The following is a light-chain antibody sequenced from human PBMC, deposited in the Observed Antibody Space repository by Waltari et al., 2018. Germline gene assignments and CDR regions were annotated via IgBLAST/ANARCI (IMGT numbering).Light chain of an antibody. CDR2: HVT. CDR1: SRDVGSSDY. J-gene: IGLJ2*01. V-gene: IGLV2-8*01. Sequence: QSALTQPPSASGSPGQTVTISCAGPSRDVGSSDYVSWYQKHPGQAPKLLIYHVTKRPSGVPDRFSGSKSGNTASLTVSGLQAEDEADYYCSSNAGISNFVFGGGTKLTVL. CDR3: SSNAGISNFV.